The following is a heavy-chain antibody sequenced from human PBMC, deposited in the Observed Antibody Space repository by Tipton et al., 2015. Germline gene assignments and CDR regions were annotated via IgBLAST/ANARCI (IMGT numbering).Heavy chain of an antibody. CDR1: GFTFSIHG. D-gene: IGHD2-15*01. CDR3: AKEDEGYCSGGACQPISF. J-gene: IGHJ4*02. V-gene: IGHV3-30*18. Sequence: SLRLSCAASGFTFSIHGMHWVRQAPGKGLEWVAVISFDGSYKYYAESLKGRFTISRDNSKNTLYLQMNSLRAEDTAVYYCAKEDEGYCSGGACQPISFWGQGTLVTASS. CDR2: ISFDGSYK.